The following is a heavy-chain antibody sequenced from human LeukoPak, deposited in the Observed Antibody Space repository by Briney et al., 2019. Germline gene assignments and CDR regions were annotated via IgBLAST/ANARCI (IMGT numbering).Heavy chain of an antibody. J-gene: IGHJ4*02. Sequence: SETLSLTCTVSGGSISSSSYYWGWIRQPPGKGLEWIGSIHYSGTTNYNPSLKSRVTISVDMSKKQFSPKLSSVTAADTAVYFCARHSYYCDSSGYDCFFDYWGQGTLVTVSS. V-gene: IGHV4-39*01. CDR2: IHYSGTT. D-gene: IGHD3-22*01. CDR3: ARHSYYCDSSGYDCFFDY. CDR1: GGSISSSSYY.